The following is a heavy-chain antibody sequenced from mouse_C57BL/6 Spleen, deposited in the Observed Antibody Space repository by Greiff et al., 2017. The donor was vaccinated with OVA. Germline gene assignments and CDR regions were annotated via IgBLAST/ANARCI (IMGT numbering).Heavy chain of an antibody. CDR2: IDPSDSYT. J-gene: IGHJ1*03. CDR3: ARVAITTGVEAWYFEV. Sequence: QVQLQQPGAELVMPGASVKLSCKASGYTFTSYWMHWVKQRPGQGLEWIGEIDPSDSYTYYNQKFKGKSTLTVDKSSSTAYMQISSLTSEDSAVYDCARVAITTGVEAWYFEVWGTGTTVTVSS. CDR1: GYTFTSYW. D-gene: IGHD1-1*01. V-gene: IGHV1-69*01.